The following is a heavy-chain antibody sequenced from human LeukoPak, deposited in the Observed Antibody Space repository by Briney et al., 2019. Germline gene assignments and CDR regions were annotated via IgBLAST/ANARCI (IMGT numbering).Heavy chain of an antibody. CDR1: GFTFSSYS. J-gene: IGHJ3*02. D-gene: IGHD3-10*02. CDR3: ARGGGMFAFDI. Sequence: PGGSLRLSCAASGFTFSSYSMNWVRQAPGKGLEWVSSISSTSTYIYYVDSVKGRLTISRDNAKNSLYLQINSLRAEDTAVFYCARGGGMFAFDIWGQGTMVTVSS. V-gene: IGHV3-21*01. CDR2: ISSTSTYI.